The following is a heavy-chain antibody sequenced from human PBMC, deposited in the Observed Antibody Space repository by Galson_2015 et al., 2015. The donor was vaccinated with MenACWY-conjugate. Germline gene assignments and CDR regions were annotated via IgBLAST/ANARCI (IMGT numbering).Heavy chain of an antibody. D-gene: IGHD3-10*01. V-gene: IGHV1-46*01. CDR2: INPSAGST. J-gene: IGHJ3*02. Sequence: PGQGLEWMGIINPSAGSTNYAQKFQGRVTMTRETSTTTVYLELSSLRSEDTAVYYCARDLRRVSMVRGSIVPDAFDMWGQGTMVTVSS. CDR3: ARDLRRVSMVRGSIVPDAFDM.